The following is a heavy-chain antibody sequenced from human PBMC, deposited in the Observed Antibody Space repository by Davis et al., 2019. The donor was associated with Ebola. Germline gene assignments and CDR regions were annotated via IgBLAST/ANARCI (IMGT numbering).Heavy chain of an antibody. J-gene: IGHJ4*02. CDR3: ARGGYGGNSFFDY. D-gene: IGHD4-23*01. CDR1: GFTFSSYS. Sequence: GGSLRLSCAASGFTFSSYSMNWVRQAPGKGLEWVSYISSSGSTIYYADSVKGRFTISRDNAKNSLYLQMNSLRAEDTAVYYCARGGYGGNSFFDYWGQGTLVTVSS. V-gene: IGHV3-48*04. CDR2: ISSSGSTI.